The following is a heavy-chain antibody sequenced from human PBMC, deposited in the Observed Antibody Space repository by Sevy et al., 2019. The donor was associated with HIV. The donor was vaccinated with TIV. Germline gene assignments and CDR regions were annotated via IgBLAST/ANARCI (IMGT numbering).Heavy chain of an antibody. CDR1: GGSISSGSHY. CDR3: ARHGGVSFYYDSSGPTPRGGYFDS. V-gene: IGHV4-39*01. J-gene: IGHJ4*02. Sequence: SETLSLTCTVSGGSISSGSHYWGWIRQPPGKGLEWIGSIYFSGGTYYNPSLQSRVTISVDTSKNQFSLKQSSVTAADTAVYYCARHGGVSFYYDSSGPTPRGGYFDSWGQGTLVTVSS. D-gene: IGHD3-22*01. CDR2: IYFSGGT.